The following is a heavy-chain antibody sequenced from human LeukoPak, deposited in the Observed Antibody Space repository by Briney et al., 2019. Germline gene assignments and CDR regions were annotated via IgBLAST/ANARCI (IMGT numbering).Heavy chain of an antibody. Sequence: WGTLSLTCAVYGGSFSGYCWSWIRQPPGKGLEWIGEINHSGSTKYNPSLKNRVTISVDTSKNEYSQKLSSRPAADTAVYYWALLWFGDREVPEWGQGTPLRVSS. D-gene: IGHD3-10*01. CDR2: INHSGST. CDR1: GGSFSGYC. CDR3: ALLWFGDREVPE. J-gene: IGHJ4*02. V-gene: IGHV4-34*01.